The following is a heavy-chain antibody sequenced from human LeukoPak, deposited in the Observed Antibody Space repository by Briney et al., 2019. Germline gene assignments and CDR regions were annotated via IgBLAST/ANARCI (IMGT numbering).Heavy chain of an antibody. Sequence: PGGSLRLSCAASGFTFSSYGMHWVRQAPGKGLEWVSFIYSGGSTYYADSVKGRFTISRDNSKNTLYLQMNSLRAEDTAVYYCARETHGGNTGVFDYWGQGTLVSVSS. D-gene: IGHD4-23*01. CDR1: GFTFSSYG. CDR3: ARETHGGNTGVFDY. CDR2: IYSGGST. J-gene: IGHJ4*02. V-gene: IGHV3-66*01.